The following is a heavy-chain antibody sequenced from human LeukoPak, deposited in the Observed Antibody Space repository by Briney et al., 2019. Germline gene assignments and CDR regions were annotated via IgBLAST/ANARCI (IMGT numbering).Heavy chain of an antibody. J-gene: IGHJ6*03. CDR1: GFTFSSYW. Sequence: GGSLRLSCAASGFTFSSYWMSWVRQAPGKGLEWVANIKQDGSEKYYVDSVKGRFTISRDNAMNSLYLQMNSLRAEDTAVYYCASQTYYDFWSGYYYYCMDVWGKGTTDTVSS. V-gene: IGHV3-7*01. D-gene: IGHD3-3*01. CDR2: IKQDGSEK. CDR3: ASQTYYDFWSGYYYYCMDV.